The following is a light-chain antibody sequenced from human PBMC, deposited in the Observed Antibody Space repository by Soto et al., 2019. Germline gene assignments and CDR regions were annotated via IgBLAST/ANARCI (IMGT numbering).Light chain of an antibody. CDR3: QQRSNWLIT. Sequence: EMVLTQSPGTLSLSAGERATLSCRASQSVSSYLAWYQQKPGQAPRLLIYDASNRATGIPARFSGSGSGTDFTLTISSLGPEDFAVYYCQQRSNWLITFGQGTRLEIK. CDR2: DAS. V-gene: IGKV3-11*01. CDR1: QSVSSY. J-gene: IGKJ5*01.